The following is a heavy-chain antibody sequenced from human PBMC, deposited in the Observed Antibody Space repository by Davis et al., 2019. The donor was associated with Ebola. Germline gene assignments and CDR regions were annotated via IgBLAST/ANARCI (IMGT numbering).Heavy chain of an antibody. D-gene: IGHD4-23*01. CDR2: IYYSGST. V-gene: IGHV4-59*12. J-gene: IGHJ4*02. CDR3: ARDYGGDYFDY. CDR1: GGSISSYY. Sequence: MPSETLSLTCTVSGGSISSYYWSWIRQPPGKGLEWIGYIYYSGSTNYNPSLKSRVTISVDTSKNQFSLELSTVTAADTAVYYCARDYGGDYFDYWGQGTLVTVSS.